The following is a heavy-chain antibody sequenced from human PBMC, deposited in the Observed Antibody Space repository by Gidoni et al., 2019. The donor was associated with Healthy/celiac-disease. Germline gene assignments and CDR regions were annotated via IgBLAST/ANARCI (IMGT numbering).Heavy chain of an antibody. J-gene: IGHJ6*02. CDR3: ARDSSSGWYPYYYYGMDV. V-gene: IGHV1-18*01. D-gene: IGHD6-19*01. CDR1: GYTFTSYG. CDR2: ISAYNGNT. Sequence: QVQLVQSGAEVKKPGASVKVSCTASGYTFTSYGISWVRQAPGQGLEWMGWISAYNGNTNYAQKLQGRVTMTTDTSTSTAYMELRSLRSDDTAVYYCARDSSSGWYPYYYYGMDVWGQGTTVTVSS.